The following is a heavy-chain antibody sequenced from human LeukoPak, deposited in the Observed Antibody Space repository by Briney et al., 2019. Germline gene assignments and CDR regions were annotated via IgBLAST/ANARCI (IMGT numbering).Heavy chain of an antibody. Sequence: PGGSLRLSCAASGFTFSSYWMNWVRQAPGKGLEWVANIKQDGSEKYYVDSVKGRFTISRDNAKNSLYYCARDGVTMVRGVKVLDYYYYYMDVWGKGTTVTISS. CDR2: IKQDGSEK. J-gene: IGHJ6*03. V-gene: IGHV3-7*01. CDR1: GFTFSSYW. D-gene: IGHD3-10*01. CDR3: DYYYYYMDV.